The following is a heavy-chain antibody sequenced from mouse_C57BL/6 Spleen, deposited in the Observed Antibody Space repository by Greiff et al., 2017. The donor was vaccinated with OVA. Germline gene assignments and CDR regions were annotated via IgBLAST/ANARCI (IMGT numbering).Heavy chain of an antibody. D-gene: IGHD1-1*01. CDR2: IYPGDGDT. V-gene: IGHV1-82*01. J-gene: IGHJ4*01. CDR1: GYAFSSSW. Sequence: QVQLQQSGPELVKPGASVKISCKASGYAFSSSWMNWVKQRPGKGLEWIGRIYPGDGDTNYNGTFKGKATLTADKSSSTAYMQLSSLTSDDSAVYFCARRSYYGSFYAMDYWGQGTSVTVSS. CDR3: ARRSYYGSFYAMDY.